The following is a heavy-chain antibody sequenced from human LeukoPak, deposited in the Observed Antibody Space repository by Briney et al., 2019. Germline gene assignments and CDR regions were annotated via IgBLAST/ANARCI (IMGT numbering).Heavy chain of an antibody. CDR2: ISYDGSNK. V-gene: IGHV3-30-3*01. J-gene: IGHJ4*02. D-gene: IGHD6-19*01. CDR3: ASRLWGSGWDIDY. CDR1: GFTFSSYA. Sequence: GGSLRLSCAASGFTFSSYAMHWVRQAPGKGLEWVAVISYDGSNKYYADSVKGRFTISRDNSKNTLYLQLNSLRAEDTAVYYCASRLWGSGWDIDYWGQGTLVTVSS.